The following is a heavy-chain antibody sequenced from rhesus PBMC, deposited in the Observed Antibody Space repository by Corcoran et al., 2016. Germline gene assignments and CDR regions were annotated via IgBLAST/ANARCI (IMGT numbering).Heavy chain of an antibody. V-gene: IGHV4-165*02. Sequence: QVQLQESGPGLVKPSETLSLTCAVSGGSISQYYWNWIRQPPGKGLAWIGYIGGSSGRTYSNPSLTSLLTISTTTSKNEFSLKLSSVTAADTAVYYCARNEYYYDSGYIYWGQGVLVTVSS. CDR2: IGGSSGRT. D-gene: IGHD3-28*01. CDR3: ARNEYYYDSGYIY. J-gene: IGHJ4*01. CDR1: GGSISQYY.